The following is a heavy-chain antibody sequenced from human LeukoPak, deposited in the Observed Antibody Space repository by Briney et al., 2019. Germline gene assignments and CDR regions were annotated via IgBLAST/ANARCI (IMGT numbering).Heavy chain of an antibody. J-gene: IGHJ4*02. Sequence: GGSLRLSCAASGFTFSSYAMSWVRQAPGKGLEWVAVIWYDGSNKYYADSVKGRFTISRDNSKNTLYLQMNSLRAEDTAVYYCAREHTYYYDSSGYYYVSENYYFDYWGQGTLVTVSS. D-gene: IGHD3-22*01. CDR3: AREHTYYYDSSGYYYVSENYYFDY. CDR2: IWYDGSNK. CDR1: GFTFSSYA. V-gene: IGHV3-33*08.